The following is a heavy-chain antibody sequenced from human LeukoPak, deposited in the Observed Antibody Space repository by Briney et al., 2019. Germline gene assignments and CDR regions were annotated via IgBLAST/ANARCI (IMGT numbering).Heavy chain of an antibody. CDR2: LLYDGNTK. CDR1: GFSLSNYG. CDR3: ARDHRPEIQYYYMDV. J-gene: IGHJ6*03. D-gene: IGHD1-14*01. V-gene: IGHV3-33*01. Sequence: GGSLRLSCAASGFSLSNYGMHWVRQAPGKGLGWVAALLYDGNTKHYADSVKGRFTISRDISKNTFYLQMNSLTAEDTAVYYCARDHRPEIQYYYMDVWGKGTTVAVSS.